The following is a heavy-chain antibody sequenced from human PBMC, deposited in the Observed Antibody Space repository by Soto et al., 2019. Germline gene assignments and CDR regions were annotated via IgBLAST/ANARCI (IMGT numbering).Heavy chain of an antibody. CDR3: AKGGYTGGYYVGGYFDY. J-gene: IGHJ4*02. CDR2: ISYDGSKK. CDR1: GFTFTTYA. D-gene: IGHD1-26*01. Sequence: QVQLVESGGGVVQPGRSLRLSCAASGFTFTTYAMHWVRQAPGKGLEWVALISYDGSKKYYADSVKGRFTISRDNSKNTLYLQMNSLRAEDTAVYYCAKGGYTGGYYVGGYFDYWGQGTLVTVSS. V-gene: IGHV3-30*18.